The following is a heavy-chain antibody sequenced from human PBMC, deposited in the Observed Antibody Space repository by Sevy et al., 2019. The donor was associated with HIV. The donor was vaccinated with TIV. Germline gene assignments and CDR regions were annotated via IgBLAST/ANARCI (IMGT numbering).Heavy chain of an antibody. J-gene: IGHJ4*02. Sequence: ASVKVSCKASGYTFTSYGLSWVRQAPGQGLEWMGWIRPYNGNTDYAQKLQGRVTVTTDTSTTTAYMELRSLRSDDTALYYCARLLGSTEFGYYFDYWGQGTLVTVSS. CDR3: ARLLGSTEFGYYFDY. V-gene: IGHV1-18*01. CDR1: GYTFTSYG. D-gene: IGHD1-26*01. CDR2: IRPYNGNT.